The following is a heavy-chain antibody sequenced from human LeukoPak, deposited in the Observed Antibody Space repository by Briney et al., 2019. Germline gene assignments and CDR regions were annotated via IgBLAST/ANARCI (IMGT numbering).Heavy chain of an antibody. V-gene: IGHV3-7*01. CDR3: AGTGRVGY. D-gene: IGHD1-26*01. Sequence: GGSLRLSCAASGFTFSNYWMDWARQAPGKGLEWVANIKQDGSEKYYVDSVRGRFTISRDNAKNSLFLQMNSLRAEDTAVYYCAGTGRVGYWGQGTLVTVSS. CDR1: GFTFSNYW. J-gene: IGHJ4*02. CDR2: IKQDGSEK.